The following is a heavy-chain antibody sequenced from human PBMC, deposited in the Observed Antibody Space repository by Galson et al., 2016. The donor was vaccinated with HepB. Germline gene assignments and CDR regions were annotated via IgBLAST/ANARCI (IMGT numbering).Heavy chain of an antibody. Sequence: SETLSLTCTVSGGSISSYYWSWIRQPPGKGLEWIGYIYYSGSTYYKPSLKSRVTISVDTSKNQFSLKLSSVTAADTAVYYCATSSSYYGTLSWGQGTLVTVSS. CDR1: GGSISSYY. V-gene: IGHV4-59*01. CDR3: ATSSSYYGTLS. CDR2: IYYSGST. J-gene: IGHJ5*02. D-gene: IGHD3-22*01.